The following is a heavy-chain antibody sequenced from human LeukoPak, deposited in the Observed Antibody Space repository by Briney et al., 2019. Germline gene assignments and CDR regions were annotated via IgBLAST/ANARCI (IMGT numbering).Heavy chain of an antibody. CDR1: GGTFSSYA. J-gene: IGHJ4*02. Sequence: SVKVSCKASGGTFSSYAISWVRQAPGQGLEWMGRIIPILGIANYAQKFQGRVTITADKSTSTAYMELRSLRSDDTAVYYCARDRRAGYSYGYQFDYWGQGTLVTVSS. CDR3: ARDRRAGYSYGYQFDY. V-gene: IGHV1-69*04. CDR2: IIPILGIA. D-gene: IGHD5-18*01.